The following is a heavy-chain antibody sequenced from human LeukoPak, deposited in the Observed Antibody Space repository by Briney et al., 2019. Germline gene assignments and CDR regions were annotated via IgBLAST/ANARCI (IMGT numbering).Heavy chain of an antibody. Sequence: PGGSLRLFCAASGFTFSSYSMNWVRQAPGKGLEWVSSISSSSSYIYYADSVKGRFTISRDNAKNTLYLQMNSLRAEDTAVYYCARRVVVPAAPYYFDYWGQGTLVTVSS. D-gene: IGHD2-2*01. CDR3: ARRVVVPAAPYYFDY. CDR1: GFTFSSYS. V-gene: IGHV3-21*01. J-gene: IGHJ4*02. CDR2: ISSSSSYI.